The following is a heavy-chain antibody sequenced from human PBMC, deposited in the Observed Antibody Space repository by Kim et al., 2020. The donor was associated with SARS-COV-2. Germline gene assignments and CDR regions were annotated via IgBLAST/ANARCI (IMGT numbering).Heavy chain of an antibody. D-gene: IGHD1-26*01. CDR3: AVPRVGAYDAFDI. J-gene: IGHJ3*02. Sequence: NPSLTSRVTLSVDTAKNQFSLKLSSVTAADTAVYYCAVPRVGAYDAFDIWGQGTMVTVSS. V-gene: IGHV4-59*01.